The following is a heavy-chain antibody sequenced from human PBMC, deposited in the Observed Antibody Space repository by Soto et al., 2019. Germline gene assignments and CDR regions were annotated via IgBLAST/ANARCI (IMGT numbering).Heavy chain of an antibody. CDR1: GGSISNFY. Sequence: QLQLHESGPGLVKPSETLSLTCTVSGGSISNFYWSWIRQPPGKGLEWIGYIYYSGSTNYNPSLKSRVTISVDTSKNQFSLKLSSVTAADTAVYYCARSYRDYVWGSYRYYYFDYWGQGTLVTVSS. CDR2: IYYSGST. V-gene: IGHV4-59*01. D-gene: IGHD3-16*02. J-gene: IGHJ4*02. CDR3: ARSYRDYVWGSYRYYYFDY.